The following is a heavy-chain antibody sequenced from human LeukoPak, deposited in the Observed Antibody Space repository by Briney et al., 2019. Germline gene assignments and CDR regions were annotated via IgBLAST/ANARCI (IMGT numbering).Heavy chain of an antibody. D-gene: IGHD3-9*01. V-gene: IGHV3-64D*06. J-gene: IGHJ3*02. CDR2: ITSNGGST. CDR1: GCSFSSHG. CDR3: VRDHDWGAFDI. Sequence: GGSLRLSCSAAGCSFSSHGLDWVRQAPGKGLEFVSGITSNGGSTYYADSVKGRFTISRDNSKNTLYLQMSSLRTEDTAVYYCVRDHDWGAFDIWGQGTMVTVSS.